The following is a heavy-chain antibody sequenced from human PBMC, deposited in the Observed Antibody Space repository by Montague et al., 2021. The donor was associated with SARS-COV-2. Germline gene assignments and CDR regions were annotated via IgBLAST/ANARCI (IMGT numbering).Heavy chain of an antibody. V-gene: IGHV4-59*01. J-gene: IGHJ6*02. Sequence: SETLPLTCTVSGGSISGYYWSWIRQSPGKGLEWIGYIYYSGSTKYNPFLESRVTVSVDRSKNQVSLKSSSVTPADTAVYYCARLLRSCSNGVCRTYYYCAMDVWGQGTTVTVSS. D-gene: IGHD2-8*01. CDR2: IYYSGST. CDR1: GGSISGYY. CDR3: ARLLRSCSNGVCRTYYYCAMDV.